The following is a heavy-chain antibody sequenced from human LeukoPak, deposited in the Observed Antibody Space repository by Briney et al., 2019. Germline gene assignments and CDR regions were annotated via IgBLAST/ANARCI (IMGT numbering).Heavy chain of an antibody. Sequence: PGGSLRLSCAASGFNFRSFGFHCVRQAPGKGLYSLAIVSFERNDKYYADSVKGRFTISGDESKNTLYLQMNSLRSEDTAVYYCARDPLRRGTSYLDNWGQGTLVTVAS. CDR2: VSFERNDK. CDR3: ARDPLRRGTSYLDN. D-gene: IGHD1-26*01. J-gene: IGHJ4*02. CDR1: GFNFRSFG. V-gene: IGHV3-30*03.